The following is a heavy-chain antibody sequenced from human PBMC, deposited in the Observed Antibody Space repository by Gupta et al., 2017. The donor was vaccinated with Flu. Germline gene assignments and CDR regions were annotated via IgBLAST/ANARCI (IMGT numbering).Heavy chain of an antibody. V-gene: IGHV1-2*06. J-gene: IGHJ5*02. Sequence: QVQLVQSGADVRKPGASVKVSCKASGYTFTDYYIHWVRQAPGQGLEWVGRIKPHSTTTNYQQKFYGRVTLTMDTSIDTVYMDLARLRSDDTAVYYCARERFCSTASCYRWFDPWGQGTLVTVSA. CDR3: ARERFCSTASCYRWFDP. D-gene: IGHD2-2*02. CDR1: GYTFTDYY. CDR2: IKPHSTTT.